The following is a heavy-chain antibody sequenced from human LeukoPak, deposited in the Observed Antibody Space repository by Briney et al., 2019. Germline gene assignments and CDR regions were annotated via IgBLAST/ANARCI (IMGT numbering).Heavy chain of an antibody. CDR3: AKGYFDY. CDR2: IYTSGST. Sequence: SETLSLACTVSGGSTSSGSYYWSWIRQPAGKGLEWIGRIYTSGSTNYNPSLKSRVTISGDTSKNQFSLKLSSVTAADTAVYYCAKGYFDYWGQGTLVTVSS. CDR1: GGSTSSGSYY. J-gene: IGHJ4*02. V-gene: IGHV4-61*02.